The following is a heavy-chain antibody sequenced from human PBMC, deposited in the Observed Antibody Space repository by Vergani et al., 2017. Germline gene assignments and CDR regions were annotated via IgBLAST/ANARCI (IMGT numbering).Heavy chain of an antibody. CDR2: ISGSGGST. V-gene: IGHV3-23*01. D-gene: IGHD2-15*01. Sequence: EVQLLESGGGLVQPGGSLRLSCAASGFTFSSYAMSWVRQAPGKGLEWVSAISGSGGSTYYADSVKGRFTISRDNSKNTLYLQMNSLRAEDTAVNYCAKALVVVVAAADYWGQGTLVTVSS. CDR1: GFTFSSYA. CDR3: AKALVVVVAAADY. J-gene: IGHJ4*02.